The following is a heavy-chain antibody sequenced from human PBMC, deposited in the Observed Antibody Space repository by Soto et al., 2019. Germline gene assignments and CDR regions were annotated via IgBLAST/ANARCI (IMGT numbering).Heavy chain of an antibody. Sequence: SQTLSLTCAISGDSVSSNSAGWNWIRQSPSRGLEWLGRTYYRSKWYNDYAVSVRSRITINPDTSKNQFSLQLNSVTPEDTAVYYCARGRYDSSGYYPAEYFQHWGQGTLVTVSS. CDR3: ARGRYDSSGYYPAEYFQH. D-gene: IGHD3-22*01. V-gene: IGHV6-1*01. CDR2: TYYRSKWYN. CDR1: GDSVSSNSAG. J-gene: IGHJ1*01.